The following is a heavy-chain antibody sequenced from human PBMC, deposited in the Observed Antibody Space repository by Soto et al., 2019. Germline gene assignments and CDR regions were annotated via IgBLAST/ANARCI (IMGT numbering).Heavy chain of an antibody. D-gene: IGHD3-9*01. J-gene: IGHJ4*02. Sequence: PSETLSLTCTVSGGSISSSSYYWGWIRQPPGKGLEWIGSIYYSGSTYYNPSLKSRVTISVDTSKNQFSLKLSSVTAADTAVYYCARLGALDDILTGYYPIDYWGQGTLVTVSS. CDR3: ARLGALDDILTGYYPIDY. CDR1: GGSISSSSYY. V-gene: IGHV4-39*01. CDR2: IYYSGST.